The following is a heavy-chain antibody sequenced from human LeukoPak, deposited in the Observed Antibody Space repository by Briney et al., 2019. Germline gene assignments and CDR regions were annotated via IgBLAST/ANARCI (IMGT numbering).Heavy chain of an antibody. CDR1: GLSFSNYW. CDR3: ALPGNY. J-gene: IGHJ4*02. CDR2: TNLHGTAV. V-gene: IGHV3-74*01. Sequence: GGSLRLSCAVSGLSFSNYWMHWVRQAPGKGLVWVARTNLHGTAVDYADSVKGRFTISRDNAKNTLFLQMNSLRAEDTAVYYCALPGNYWGQGTLVTVSS.